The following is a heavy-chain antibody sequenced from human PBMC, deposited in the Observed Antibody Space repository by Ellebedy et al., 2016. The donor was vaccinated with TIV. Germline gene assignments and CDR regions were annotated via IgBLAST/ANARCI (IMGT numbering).Heavy chain of an antibody. D-gene: IGHD5-18*01. CDR3: VGGSLQTAMVFLDNY. CDR1: GFTFSSYA. CDR2: ISYDGSNK. V-gene: IGHV3-30-3*01. Sequence: GGSLRLXCAAPGFTFSSYAMHWVRQAPGKGLEWVAVISYDGSNKYYADSVKGRFTISRDNSKNTLYLQMNSLRAEDTAVYYCVGGSLQTAMVFLDNYWGQGTLVTVSS. J-gene: IGHJ4*02.